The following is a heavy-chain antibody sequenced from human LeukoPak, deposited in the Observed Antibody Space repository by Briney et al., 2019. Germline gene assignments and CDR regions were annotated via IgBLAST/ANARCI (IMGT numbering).Heavy chain of an antibody. CDR1: GGSISSYY. Sequence: PSETLSLTCTVSGGSISSYYWSWIRQPPGKGLEWFGYIYDSGTTNYNPSLKSRVTISVDTSKNQFSLKLSSVTAADTAVYYCARGYCSGGSCYRGYSYGTNWFDPWGQGTLVTVSS. D-gene: IGHD2-15*01. CDR3: ARGYCSGGSCYRGYSYGTNWFDP. J-gene: IGHJ5*02. V-gene: IGHV4-59*12. CDR2: IYDSGTT.